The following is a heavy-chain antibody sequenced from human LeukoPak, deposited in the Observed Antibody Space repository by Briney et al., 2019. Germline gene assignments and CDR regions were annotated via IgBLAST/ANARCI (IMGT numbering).Heavy chain of an antibody. CDR1: GFTFHDYA. J-gene: IGHJ4*02. D-gene: IGHD5-12*01. V-gene: IGHV3-43D*03. Sequence: GGSLRLSCAASGFTFHDYAMHWVRQAPGKGLEWVSLISWDGGSTYYADSVKGRFTISRDNAKNSLYLQMNSLRAEDTALYYCARSGYSGYEDLDYWGQGTLVTVSS. CDR3: ARSGYSGYEDLDY. CDR2: ISWDGGST.